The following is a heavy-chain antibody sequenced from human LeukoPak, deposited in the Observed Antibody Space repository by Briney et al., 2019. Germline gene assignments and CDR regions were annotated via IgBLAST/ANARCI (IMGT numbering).Heavy chain of an antibody. CDR1: GGSISSYY. D-gene: IGHD3-22*01. CDR3: ATGPDYDSSGAY. V-gene: IGHV4-59*01. J-gene: IGHJ4*02. CDR2: IYYSGST. Sequence: SETLSLTCTVSGGSISSYYWSWIRQPPGKGLEWIGYIYYSGSTNYNPSLKSRVTISVDTSKNQFSLKLSSVTAADTAVYYCATGPDYDSSGAYWGQGTLVTVSS.